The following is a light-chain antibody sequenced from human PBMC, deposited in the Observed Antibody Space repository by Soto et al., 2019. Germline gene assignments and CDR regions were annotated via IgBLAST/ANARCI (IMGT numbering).Light chain of an antibody. CDR2: DAS. Sequence: EVVLTQSPATLSLSPGERATLSCRASQSIRTYLAWYQQKPGQSPRLLIYDASNRATGIPARFNGSGSGTDVILIISSLEHEDSGVSYCQQRNDWVTFGGGTKVEIK. CDR1: QSIRTY. V-gene: IGKV3-11*01. CDR3: QQRNDWVT. J-gene: IGKJ4*01.